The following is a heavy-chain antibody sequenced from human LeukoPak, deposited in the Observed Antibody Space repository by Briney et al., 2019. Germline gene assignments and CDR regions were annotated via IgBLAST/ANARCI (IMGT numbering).Heavy chain of an antibody. V-gene: IGHV4-59*12. CDR2: IYYSGST. D-gene: IGHD6-19*01. Sequence: SETLSLTCAVYGGSFSGYYWSWIRQPPGKGLEWIGYIYYSGSTNYNPSLKSRVTISVDTSKNQFSLKLSSVTAADTAVYYCVRSGWTANFDYWGQGTLVTVSS. J-gene: IGHJ4*02. CDR3: VRSGWTANFDY. CDR1: GGSFSGYY.